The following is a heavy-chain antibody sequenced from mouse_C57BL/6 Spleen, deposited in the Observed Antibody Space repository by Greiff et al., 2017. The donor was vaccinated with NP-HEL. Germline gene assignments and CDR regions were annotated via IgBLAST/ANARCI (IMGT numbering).Heavy chain of an antibody. V-gene: IGHV1-80*01. J-gene: IGHJ3*01. CDR1: GYAFSSYW. CDR2: IYPGDGDT. CDR3: ARSYYGNQFAY. D-gene: IGHD2-10*01. Sequence: PLQQSGAELVKPGASVKISCKASGYAFSSYWMNWVKQRPGKGLEWIGQIYPGDGDTNYNGKFKGKATLTADKSSSTAYMQLSSLTSEDSAVYFCARSYYGNQFAYWGQGTLVTVSA.